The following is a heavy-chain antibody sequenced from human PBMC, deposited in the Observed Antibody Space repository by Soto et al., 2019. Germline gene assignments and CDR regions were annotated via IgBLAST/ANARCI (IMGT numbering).Heavy chain of an antibody. D-gene: IGHD2-2*01. CDR2: ISGSGGST. CDR3: AKDRIVVVPAAKLVDY. V-gene: IGHV3-23*01. CDR1: GFTFSSYA. Sequence: GGSLRLSCAASGFTFSSYAMSWVRQAPGKGLEWVSAISGSGGSTYYADSVKGRFTISRDNSKNTLYLQMNSLRAEDTAVYYCAKDRIVVVPAAKLVDYWGQGTLVTVSS. J-gene: IGHJ4*02.